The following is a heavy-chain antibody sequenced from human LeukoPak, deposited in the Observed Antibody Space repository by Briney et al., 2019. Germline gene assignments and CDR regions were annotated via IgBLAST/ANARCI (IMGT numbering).Heavy chain of an antibody. D-gene: IGHD6-13*01. Sequence: PGGSLRLSCAASGFTFSNFATMWVRQAPGTGLQWVSTTTGYGATFYADSVRGRFTIFRDTSMNTLFLQRNSLGAEDTAVYYCAKGAAAGKVDWFDPWGQGTLVTVSS. CDR3: AKGAAAGKVDWFDP. CDR2: TTGYGAT. V-gene: IGHV3-23*01. J-gene: IGHJ5*02. CDR1: GFTFSNFA.